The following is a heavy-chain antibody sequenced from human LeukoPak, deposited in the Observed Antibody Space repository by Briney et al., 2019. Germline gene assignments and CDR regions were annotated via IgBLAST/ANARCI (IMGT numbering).Heavy chain of an antibody. CDR1: GGSFSGYY. D-gene: IGHD5-18*01. CDR2: IYYSGST. Sequence: SETLSLTCAVYGGSFSGYYWSWIRQPPGKGLEWIGYIYYSGSTNYNPSLKSRVTISVDTSKNQFSLKLSSVTAADTGVYYCARTTEGGYTYDYFYYYYMDVWGKGTTVTISS. J-gene: IGHJ6*03. CDR3: ARTTEGGYTYDYFYYYYMDV. V-gene: IGHV4-59*01.